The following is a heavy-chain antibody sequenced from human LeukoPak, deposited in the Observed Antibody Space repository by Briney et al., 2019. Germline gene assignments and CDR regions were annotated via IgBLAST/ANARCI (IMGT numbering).Heavy chain of an antibody. D-gene: IGHD6-13*01. V-gene: IGHV1-2*02. Sequence: ASVKVPCKASGYTFACYYMHWVRQAPGQGLEWMGWINPNSGGTNYAQKFQGRVTMTRDTSISTAYMELSRLRSDDTAVYYCARSAAGYAEYFQHWGQGTLVTVSS. CDR2: INPNSGGT. CDR1: GYTFACYY. CDR3: ARSAAGYAEYFQH. J-gene: IGHJ1*01.